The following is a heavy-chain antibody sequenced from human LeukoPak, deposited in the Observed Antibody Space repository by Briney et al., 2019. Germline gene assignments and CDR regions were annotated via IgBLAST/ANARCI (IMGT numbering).Heavy chain of an antibody. CDR2: IHPSGINT. Sequence: GGTLRLSCVGSGFIFMQYGMMWVRQAPGKGLEWVSTIHPSGINTHYADSVKGRFTISRDNSKNTLYLQMNSLRAEDTAVYYCARGRDGYNCFDYWGQGTLVTVSS. CDR3: ARGRDGYNCFDY. CDR1: GFIFMQYG. V-gene: IGHV3-23*05. D-gene: IGHD5-24*01. J-gene: IGHJ4*02.